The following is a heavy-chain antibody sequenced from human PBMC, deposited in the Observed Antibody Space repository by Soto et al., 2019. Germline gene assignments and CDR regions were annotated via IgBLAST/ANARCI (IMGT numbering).Heavy chain of an antibody. D-gene: IGHD2-15*01. V-gene: IGHV4-30-2*01. CDR2: IYHSGST. CDR3: AAGGGLPRYY. J-gene: IGHJ4*02. CDR1: GGSISSGGYS. Sequence: SETLSLTCAVSGGSISSGGYSWSWIRQPPGKGLEWIGYIYHSGSTYYNPSLKSRVTISVDRSKNQFSLKLSSVTAAHTAVYICAAGGGLPRYYWGQGSLATVSS.